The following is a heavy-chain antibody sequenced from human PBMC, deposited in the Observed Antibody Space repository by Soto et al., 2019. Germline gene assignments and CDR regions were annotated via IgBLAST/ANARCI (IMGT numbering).Heavy chain of an antibody. V-gene: IGHV3-20*04. Sequence: EVQLVESGGGVVRPGGSLRLSCAASGFTFDDYTMNWVRQAPAKGLEWVSAINWNGGSTGYADPVEGRFTISRDNGKNSLYLQMNSLRVEDTALYYCVRDLGGNPPSGNWGQGTLVAVSS. CDR1: GFTFDDYT. J-gene: IGHJ4*02. D-gene: IGHD2-15*01. CDR3: VRDLGGNPPSGN. CDR2: INWNGGST.